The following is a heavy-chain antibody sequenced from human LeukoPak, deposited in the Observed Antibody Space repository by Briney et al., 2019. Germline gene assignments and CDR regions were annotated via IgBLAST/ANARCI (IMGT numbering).Heavy chain of an antibody. CDR2: INPNSADT. D-gene: IGHD3-9*01. J-gene: IGHJ4*02. V-gene: IGHV1-2*02. CDR3: ARSPDILTGENFDY. Sequence: ASVKVSCKASGYTFTSYYMHWVRQAPGQGLEWMGWINPNSADTNYVQKFHDRVTMTRDTSIRTAYMEVSRLRSDDTAVYYCARSPDILTGENFDYWGQGTLVTVSS. CDR1: GYTFTSYY.